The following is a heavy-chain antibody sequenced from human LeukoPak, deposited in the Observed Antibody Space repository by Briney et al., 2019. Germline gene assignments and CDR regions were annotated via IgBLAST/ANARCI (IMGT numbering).Heavy chain of an antibody. CDR2: ISYDGSNK. CDR3: AKDLEAGSMIGKSYYCYGMDV. V-gene: IGHV3-30*18. Sequence: GGSLRLSCAASGFTFSSYGMHWVRQAPGQGLDWVAVISYDGSNKYYAASVKGRFTISRDNSKNTLYLQMNSLRAEDTAVYYCAKDLEAGSMIGKSYYCYGMDVWGQGTTVTVSS. J-gene: IGHJ6*02. D-gene: IGHD3-22*01. CDR1: GFTFSSYG.